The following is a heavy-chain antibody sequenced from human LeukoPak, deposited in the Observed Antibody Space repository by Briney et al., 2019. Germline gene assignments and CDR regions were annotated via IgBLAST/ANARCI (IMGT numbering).Heavy chain of an antibody. D-gene: IGHD3-3*01. V-gene: IGHV3-23*01. Sequence: GGSLRLSCAASGFIVSNNYMSWVRQAPGKGLEWVSAISGSGDSTYYGDSVKGRFTISRDNSKNTLYLQMNSLRAEDTAVYYCAKDLFAQIWGQGTMVTVSS. CDR2: ISGSGDST. CDR1: GFIVSNNY. J-gene: IGHJ3*02. CDR3: AKDLFAQI.